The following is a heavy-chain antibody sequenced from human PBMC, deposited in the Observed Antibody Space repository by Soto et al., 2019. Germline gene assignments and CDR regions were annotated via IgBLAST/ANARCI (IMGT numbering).Heavy chain of an antibody. D-gene: IGHD3-22*01. CDR2: IWYDGSNK. CDR1: GFTFSSYG. CDR3: ARDEMIVAGYFDY. V-gene: IGHV3-33*01. Sequence: QVQLVESGGGVVQPGRSLRLSCAASGFTFSSYGMHWVRQAPGKGLEWVAVIWYDGSNKYYADSVKGRSTISRDNSKNTLYLQMNSLRAEDTAVYYCARDEMIVAGYFDYWGQGTLVTVSS. J-gene: IGHJ4*02.